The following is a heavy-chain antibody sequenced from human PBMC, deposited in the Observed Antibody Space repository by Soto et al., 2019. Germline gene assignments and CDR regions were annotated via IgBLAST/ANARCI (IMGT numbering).Heavy chain of an antibody. Sequence: SVKVSCKASGGTFSSYAISWVRQAPGQGLEWMGGIIPIFGTANYAQKFQGRVTITADESTSTAYMELSSLRSEDTAVYYCARGPVDTAMEYYFDYWGQGTLVTVSS. J-gene: IGHJ4*02. D-gene: IGHD5-18*01. CDR2: IIPIFGTA. CDR3: ARGPVDTAMEYYFDY. CDR1: GGTFSSYA. V-gene: IGHV1-69*13.